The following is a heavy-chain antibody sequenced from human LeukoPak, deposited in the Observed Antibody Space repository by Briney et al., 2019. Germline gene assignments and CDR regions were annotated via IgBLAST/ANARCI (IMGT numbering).Heavy chain of an antibody. V-gene: IGHV4-34*01. Sequence: SETLSLTCAVYGGSFSGYYWSWIRQPPGKGLEWIGEINHSGSTNYNPSLKSRVTISVDTSKNQFSLKLSSVTAADTAVYYCARGRGVEQWFNWFDPSGQGTLVTVSS. CDR1: GGSFSGYY. D-gene: IGHD6-19*01. CDR3: ARGRGVEQWFNWFDP. J-gene: IGHJ5*02. CDR2: INHSGST.